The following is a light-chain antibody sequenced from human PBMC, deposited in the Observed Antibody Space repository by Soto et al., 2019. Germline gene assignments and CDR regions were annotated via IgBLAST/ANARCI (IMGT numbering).Light chain of an antibody. CDR3: SSYTSSSTDDV. Sequence: QSVLTQPASVSGSLGQSVTISCTGTSSDGGGYNYVSWYQQHPGKAPKLMIYEVSNRPAGVSTRFSGSKSGNTASQTISALQAEDEDDYYCSSYTSSSTDDVFGTGTKVTVL. CDR1: SSDGGGYNY. J-gene: IGLJ1*01. V-gene: IGLV2-14*01. CDR2: EVS.